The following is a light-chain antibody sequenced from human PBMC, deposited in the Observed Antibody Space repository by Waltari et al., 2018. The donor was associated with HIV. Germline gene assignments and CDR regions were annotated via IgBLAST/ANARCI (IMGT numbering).Light chain of an antibody. J-gene: IGLJ2*01. Sequence: QPALTQPPSESAAPIQYGTISCTGSTSNIGHNQVYEYQQVPGRAPKLLINERDNRPSGVPDPTTGSKSGTAASLAISCLQAEDEAVDYCGTYDITLNLIFGAGTMLTVL. CDR1: TSNIGHNQ. CDR3: GTYDITLNLI. CDR2: ERD. V-gene: IGLV1-51*01.